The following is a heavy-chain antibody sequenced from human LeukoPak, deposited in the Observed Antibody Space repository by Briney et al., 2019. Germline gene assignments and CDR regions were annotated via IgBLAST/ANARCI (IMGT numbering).Heavy chain of an antibody. Sequence: ASVKVSCKASGYTFTGYYMHWVRQAPGQGLEWMGWINPNSGGTNYAQKFQGRVTMTRDTSISTAYMELSRLRSDDTAVYYCARDRESSGWELPSYYMDVWGKGTTVTVSS. J-gene: IGHJ6*03. CDR1: GYTFTGYY. D-gene: IGHD1-26*01. V-gene: IGHV1-2*02. CDR2: INPNSGGT. CDR3: ARDRESSGWELPSYYMDV.